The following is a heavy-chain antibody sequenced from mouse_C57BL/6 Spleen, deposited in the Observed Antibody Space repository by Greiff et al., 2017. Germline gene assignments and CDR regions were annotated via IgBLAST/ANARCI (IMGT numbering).Heavy chain of an antibody. J-gene: IGHJ1*03. CDR2: IYPRSGNT. CDR1: GYTFTSYG. V-gene: IGHV1-81*01. D-gene: IGHD1-1*01. Sequence: QVQLQQSGAELARPGASVKLSCKASGYTFTSYGISWVKQRTGQGLEWIGEIYPRSGNTYSNEKFKGKATLTADKSSSTAYIELRSLTSADSAVYFCARFDLVTTVVAPSWYFDVWGTGTTVTVSS. CDR3: ARFDLVTTVVAPSWYFDV.